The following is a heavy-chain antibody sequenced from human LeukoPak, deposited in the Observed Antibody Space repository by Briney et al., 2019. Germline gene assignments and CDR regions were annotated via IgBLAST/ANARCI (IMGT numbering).Heavy chain of an antibody. CDR1: GFTFSSYG. D-gene: IGHD6-13*01. CDR2: ISYDGSNK. CDR3: AKVPSSSWYWGYYYGMDV. Sequence: PGGSLRLSCAASGFTFSSYGMHWVRQAPGKGLEWVAVISYDGSNKYYADSVKGRFTISRDNSKNTLDLQMNSLRAEDTAVYYCAKVPSSSWYWGYYYGMDVWGQGTTVTVSS. V-gene: IGHV3-30*18. J-gene: IGHJ6*02.